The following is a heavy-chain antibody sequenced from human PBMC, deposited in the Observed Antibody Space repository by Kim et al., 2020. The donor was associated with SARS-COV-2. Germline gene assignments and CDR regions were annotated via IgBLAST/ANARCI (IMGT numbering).Heavy chain of an antibody. CDR1: GFTFNNYA. V-gene: IGHV3-23*01. J-gene: IGHJ4*02. CDR3: GKDRSLRVNNCCQPLDY. Sequence: GGSLRLSCAASGFTFNNYAMYWVRQAPGKGLEWVSAIFGSGTNTYYADSVKGRFTISRDNSKSTLYLQMNSLRAEDTAIYFCGKDRSLRVNNCCQPLDYWGQGTLVTVSA. CDR2: IFGSGTNT. D-gene: IGHD3-16*01.